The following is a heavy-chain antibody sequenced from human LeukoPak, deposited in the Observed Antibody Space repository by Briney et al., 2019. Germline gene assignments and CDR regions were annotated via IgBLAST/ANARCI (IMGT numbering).Heavy chain of an antibody. V-gene: IGHV4-39*07. J-gene: IGHJ4*02. CDR2: VYYSGST. D-gene: IGHD3-3*01. CDR1: GGSISSTTYY. Sequence: SETLSLTCTVSGGSISSTTYYWGWIRHPPGKGLEWIGSVYYSGSTYYNPSLKSRVTISVDTSKNQFSLKLTSVTAADTAVYYCARGADLVCYFDYWGQGTLVTVSS. CDR3: ARGADLVCYFDY.